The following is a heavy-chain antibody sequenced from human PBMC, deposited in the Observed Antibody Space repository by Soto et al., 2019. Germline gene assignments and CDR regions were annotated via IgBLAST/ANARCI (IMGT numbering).Heavy chain of an antibody. D-gene: IGHD3-16*01. CDR3: ARSDMGGVGALAV. CDR2: INPSGGGP. J-gene: IGHJ3*01. Sequence: QVQLMQSGAEVKQPGASVKVSCKASGYTFTNYYMHWVRQVPGQGLEWMGIINPSGGGPAHAQNSPXRXXTPSDTSTTTLDKELNSLRSADTAVDFCARSDMGGVGALAVWGQGTMVTVSS. V-gene: IGHV1-46*03. CDR1: GYTFTNYY.